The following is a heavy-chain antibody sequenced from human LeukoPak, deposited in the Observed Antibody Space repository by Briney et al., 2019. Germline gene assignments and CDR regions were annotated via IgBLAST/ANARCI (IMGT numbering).Heavy chain of an antibody. V-gene: IGHV4-59*08. CDR2: IYYSGST. Sequence: SETLSLTCTVSGGSISSYYWSWIRQPPGKGLEWIGYIYYSGSTNYNPSLKSRVTISVDTSKNQFSLKLSSVTAADTAVYYCARRAYSGYDLNYYDYYGMDVWGQGTTVTVSS. CDR3: ARRAYSGYDLNYYDYYGMDV. CDR1: GGSISSYY. D-gene: IGHD5-12*01. J-gene: IGHJ6*02.